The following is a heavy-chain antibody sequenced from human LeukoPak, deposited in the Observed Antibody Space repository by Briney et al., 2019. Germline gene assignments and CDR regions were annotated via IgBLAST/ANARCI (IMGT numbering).Heavy chain of an antibody. J-gene: IGHJ4*02. D-gene: IGHD5-18*01. CDR3: ASGGYSFFY. V-gene: IGHV3-7*03. Sequence: GGSLRLSYAASGFSFSSYWMNWVRQAPGKGLEWVANIKQDGSEKYYVDSVKGRFTISRDNAKNSLYLQMNSLRAEDTAVYYCASGGYSFFYWGQGTLVTVSS. CDR2: IKQDGSEK. CDR1: GFSFSSYW.